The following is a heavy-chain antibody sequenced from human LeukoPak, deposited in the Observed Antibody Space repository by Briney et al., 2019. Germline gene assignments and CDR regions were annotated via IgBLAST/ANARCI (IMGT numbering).Heavy chain of an antibody. Sequence: VASVKVSCKVSGYTLTELSMHWVRQAPGKGLEWMGGFDPEDGETIYAQTFQGRVTMTEDTSTDTAYMELSNLRSEDTAVYYCATDGRNAFDIWGQGTMVTVSS. V-gene: IGHV1-24*01. CDR3: ATDGRNAFDI. CDR2: FDPEDGET. J-gene: IGHJ3*02. D-gene: IGHD1-26*01. CDR1: GYTLTELS.